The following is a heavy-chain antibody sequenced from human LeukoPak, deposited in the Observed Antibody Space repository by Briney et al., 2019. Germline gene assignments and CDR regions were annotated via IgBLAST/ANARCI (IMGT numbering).Heavy chain of an antibody. V-gene: IGHV5-51*01. Sequence: RGESLKISCKGSGYSFTTFRIAWVRQMPGKGLEWMGLVYPGNPDTRYSTSFEGQVTLSADKSINTAYLQWSSLKASDSGIYYYARHNFGLDVWGQGTTVIVSS. CDR3: ARHNFGLDV. CDR2: VYPGNPDT. CDR1: GYSFTTFR. J-gene: IGHJ6*02.